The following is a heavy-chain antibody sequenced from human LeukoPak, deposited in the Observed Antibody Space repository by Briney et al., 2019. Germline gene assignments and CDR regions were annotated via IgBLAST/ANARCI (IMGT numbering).Heavy chain of an antibody. V-gene: IGHV4-34*01. Sequence: SETLSLTCAVYGGSFSGYYWSWIRQPPGKGLEWIGEINHSGSTNYNPSLKSRVTISVDTSKNQFSLKLSSVTAADTAVYYCARDILTGYTDYWGQGTLVTVSS. J-gene: IGHJ4*02. CDR1: GGSFSGYY. D-gene: IGHD3-9*01. CDR3: ARDILTGYTDY. CDR2: INHSGST.